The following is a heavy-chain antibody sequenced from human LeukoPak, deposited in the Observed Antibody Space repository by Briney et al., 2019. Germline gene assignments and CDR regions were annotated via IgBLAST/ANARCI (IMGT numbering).Heavy chain of an antibody. CDR1: GGSFSGYY. Sequence: SETLSLTCAVYGGSFSGYYWSWIRQPPGKGLEWIGEINHSGSTNYNPPLKSRVTISVDTSKNQFSLKLSSVTAADTAVYYCAREDDSSGYYRYWGQGTLVTVSS. J-gene: IGHJ4*02. CDR3: AREDDSSGYYRY. CDR2: INHSGST. D-gene: IGHD3-22*01. V-gene: IGHV4-34*01.